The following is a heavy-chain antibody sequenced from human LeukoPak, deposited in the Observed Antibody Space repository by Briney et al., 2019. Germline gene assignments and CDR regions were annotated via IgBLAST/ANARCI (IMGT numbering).Heavy chain of an antibody. CDR1: GFTFSSYS. J-gene: IGHJ4*02. D-gene: IGHD3-3*01. Sequence: PGGSLRLSCAASGFTFSSYSMNWVRQAPGKGLEWVSSISSTSSNTNYADSVKGRFTISRDNAKNSLYLQMNSLRAEDTAVYYCARVWYYDFWSGYYCLDYWGQGTLVTVSS. CDR3: ARVWYYDFWSGYYCLDY. CDR2: ISSTSSNT. V-gene: IGHV3-21*01.